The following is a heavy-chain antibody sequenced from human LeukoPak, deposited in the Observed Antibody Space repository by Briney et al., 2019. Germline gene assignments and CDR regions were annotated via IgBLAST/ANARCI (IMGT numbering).Heavy chain of an antibody. J-gene: IGHJ6*02. CDR2: IYYSGST. Sequence: PSETLSLTCTVSGGSISSYYWSWLRQPPGKGLEWIGYIYYSGSTNYNPSLKSRVTISVDTSKNQFSLKLSSVTAADTAVYYCARLEPAAPPYYYYGMDVWGQGTTVTVSS. CDR1: GGSISSYY. V-gene: IGHV4-59*08. CDR3: ARLEPAAPPYYYYGMDV. D-gene: IGHD2-2*01.